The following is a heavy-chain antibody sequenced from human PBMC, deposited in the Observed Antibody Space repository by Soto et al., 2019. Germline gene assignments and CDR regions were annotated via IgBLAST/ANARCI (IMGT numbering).Heavy chain of an antibody. D-gene: IGHD7-27*01. CDR1: GFTFSSYG. J-gene: IGHJ3*02. V-gene: IGHV3-30*18. Sequence: QVQLVKSGRGVVQPGRSLRLSCAASGFTFSSYGMHWVRQAPGKGLEWAALISYDGSNKYYADSVKGRFTISRDNSKNTLYLQMNSLRTEDTAVYYCAKDLGHGGRGAFDIWGQGTMVTVSS. CDR2: ISYDGSNK. CDR3: AKDLGHGGRGAFDI.